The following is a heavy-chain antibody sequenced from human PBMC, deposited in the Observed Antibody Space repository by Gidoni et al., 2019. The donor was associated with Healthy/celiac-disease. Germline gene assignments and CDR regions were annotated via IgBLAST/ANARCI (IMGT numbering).Heavy chain of an antibody. Sequence: QVQLQESGPGLVKPSQTLSLTCTVSGGSLSSGDYYWSWLRQPPGKGLEWIGYIYYSGSTYYNPSLKSRVTISVDTSKNQFSLKLSSVTAADTAVYYCARTRITMVRGDYYFDYWGQGTLVTVSS. V-gene: IGHV4-30-4*01. CDR3: ARTRITMVRGDYYFDY. D-gene: IGHD3-10*01. CDR2: IYYSGST. CDR1: GGSLSSGDYY. J-gene: IGHJ4*02.